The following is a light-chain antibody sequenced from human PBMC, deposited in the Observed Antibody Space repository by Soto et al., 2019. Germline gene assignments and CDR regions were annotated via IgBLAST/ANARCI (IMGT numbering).Light chain of an antibody. J-gene: IGLJ2*01. CDR3: SSYTPSNTLV. V-gene: IGLV2-14*01. Sequence: QSALTQPASVSGSPGQSITISCTGTSSDVGAYTYVSWYQQHPGKAPKLMIFEVSDRPSGVSNRFSGSKSGNTASLTISGLQAEDEVDYYCSSYTPSNTLVFGGGTKLTVL. CDR2: EVS. CDR1: SSDVGAYTY.